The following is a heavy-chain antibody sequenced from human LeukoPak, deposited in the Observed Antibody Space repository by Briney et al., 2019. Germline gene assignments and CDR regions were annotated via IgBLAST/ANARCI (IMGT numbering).Heavy chain of an antibody. CDR3: AKGSITMIVVAPGAFVDY. D-gene: IGHD3-22*01. V-gene: IGHV3-30*18. Sequence: GGSLRLSCAASGFTFSSSAMHWVRQAPGKGLEWLTVISNDESNKYYADSVKGRFTISRDNSKNTLYLQMNSLRAEDTAVYYCAKGSITMIVVAPGAFVDYWGQGTLVTVSS. CDR2: ISNDESNK. CDR1: GFTFSSSA. J-gene: IGHJ4*02.